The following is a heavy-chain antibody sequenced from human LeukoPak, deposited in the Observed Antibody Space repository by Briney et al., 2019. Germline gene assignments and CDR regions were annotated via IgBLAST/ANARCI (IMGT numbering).Heavy chain of an antibody. Sequence: GGSLRLSCAASGFTFTTYAMGWVRQSPGKGLEWVSSISGGGGGTYYAEFVKGRFTISRDNSKNTLYLQMNSLRAEDTAVYYCAKFYDILTGYFDHWGQGTLVTVSS. CDR2: ISGGGGGT. J-gene: IGHJ4*02. CDR3: AKFYDILTGYFDH. CDR1: GFTFTTYA. V-gene: IGHV3-23*01. D-gene: IGHD3-9*01.